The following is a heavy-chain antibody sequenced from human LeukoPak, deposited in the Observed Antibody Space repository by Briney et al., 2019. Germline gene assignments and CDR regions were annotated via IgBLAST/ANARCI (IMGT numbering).Heavy chain of an antibody. V-gene: IGHV3-21*01. J-gene: IGHJ4*02. CDR1: GLTFTTYS. Sequence: GGSLRLSCAASGLTFTTYSMNWVRQAPGKGLEWVSCISGSSTYIYYADSVKGRFTISRDNAKNSLYLQMSSLRAEDTAVYYCARGYCNGGDCYFADWGQGTLVTVSS. CDR2: ISGSSTYI. D-gene: IGHD2-8*02. CDR3: ARGYCNGGDCYFAD.